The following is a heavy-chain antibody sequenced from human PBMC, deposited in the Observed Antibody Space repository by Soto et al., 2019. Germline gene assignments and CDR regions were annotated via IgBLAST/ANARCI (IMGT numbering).Heavy chain of an antibody. J-gene: IGHJ6*02. D-gene: IGHD3-10*01. V-gene: IGHV3-23*01. CDR3: AIDYGSGSYYNYYYYGMDV. Sequence: GGSLRLSCAASGFTFSSYAMSWVRQAPGKGLEWVSAISGSGGSTYYADSVKGRFTISRDNSKNTLYLQMNSLRAEDTDVYYCAIDYGSGSYYNYYYYGMDVWGQGTTVTVSS. CDR1: GFTFSSYA. CDR2: ISGSGGST.